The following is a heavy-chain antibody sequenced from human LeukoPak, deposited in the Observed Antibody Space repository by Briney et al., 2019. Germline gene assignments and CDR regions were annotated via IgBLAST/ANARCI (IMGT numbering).Heavy chain of an antibody. CDR1: GDSISSYY. Sequence: SETLSLTCTVSGDSISSYYWSWIRQPPEKGLEWIAYISYSGSTNYNPSLKSRVTISVDTSKTQFSLKMNSVTAADTAVYYCARLQRITTDGPDYWYFDLCRRGTLVTVSS. CDR3: ARLQRITTDGPDYWYFDL. CDR2: ISYSGST. D-gene: IGHD3-10*01. V-gene: IGHV4-59*01. J-gene: IGHJ2*01.